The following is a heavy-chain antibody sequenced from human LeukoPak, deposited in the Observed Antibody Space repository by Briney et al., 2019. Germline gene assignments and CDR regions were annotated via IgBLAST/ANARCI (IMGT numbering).Heavy chain of an antibody. J-gene: IGHJ4*02. V-gene: IGHV4-4*02. CDR3: ARDHRTTASFDY. CDR1: GVSISSRNW. D-gene: IGHD4-17*01. CDR2: IYHSGTT. Sequence: PSGTLSLTCAVSGVSISSRNWWSWVRQPPGKGLEWIGEIYHSGTTNYNPSLKSRVTMSLDESKNQFSLKLSPVTAADTAVYYCARDHRTTASFDYWGQGTLVTVSS.